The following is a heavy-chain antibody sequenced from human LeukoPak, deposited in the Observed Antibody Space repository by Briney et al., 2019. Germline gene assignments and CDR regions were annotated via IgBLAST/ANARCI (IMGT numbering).Heavy chain of an antibody. J-gene: IGHJ5*02. V-gene: IGHV4-30-4*08. CDR2: IYYSGST. CDR3: ASSLVDTAMPGGFDH. D-gene: IGHD5-18*01. CDR1: GGSISSGDYY. Sequence: SETLSLTCTVSGGSISSGDYYWSWIRQPPGKGLEWIGYIYYSGSTYYNPSLKSRVTISVDTSKNQFSLKLGSVTAADTAVYYCASSLVDTAMPGGFDHWGQGTLVTVSS.